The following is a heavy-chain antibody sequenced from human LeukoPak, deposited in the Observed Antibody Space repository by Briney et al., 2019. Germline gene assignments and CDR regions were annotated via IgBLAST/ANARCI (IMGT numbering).Heavy chain of an antibody. J-gene: IGHJ4*02. CDR3: ARSALRFLEWLLLFDY. CDR2: ISSNGGST. Sequence: GGSLRLSCAASGFTFSSYAMHSVRQAPGKGLEYVSAISSNGGSTYYANSVKGRFTISRDNSKNALYLQMGSLRAEDMAVYYCARSALRFLEWLLLFDYWGQGTLVTVSS. D-gene: IGHD3-3*01. CDR1: GFTFSSYA. V-gene: IGHV3-64*01.